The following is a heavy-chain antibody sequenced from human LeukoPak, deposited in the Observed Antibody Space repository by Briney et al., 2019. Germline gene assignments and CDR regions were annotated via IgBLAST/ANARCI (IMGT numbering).Heavy chain of an antibody. D-gene: IGHD5-12*01. J-gene: IGHJ5*02. V-gene: IGHV1-2*02. CDR2: INPNSGGT. CDR1: GYTFTGYY. CDR3: ARDSGYSDYDSWFDP. Sequence: ASVKVSCKASGYTFTGYYMHWVRQAPGQGLEWMGWINPNSGGTNYAQKFQGRVTMTRDTSISTAYMELSRLRSDDTAVYYCARDSGYSDYDSWFDPWGQGTLVTVSS.